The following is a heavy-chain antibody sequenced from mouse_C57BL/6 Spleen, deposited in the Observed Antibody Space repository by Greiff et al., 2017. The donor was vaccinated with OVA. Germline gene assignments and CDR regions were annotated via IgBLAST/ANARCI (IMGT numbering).Heavy chain of an antibody. D-gene: IGHD2-5*01. CDR2: IHPNSGST. CDR1: GYTLTSYW. J-gene: IGHJ1*03. CDR3: ARGEYSNYWYFDV. Sequence: QVQLQQPGAELVKPGASVKLSCKASGYTLTSYWMHWVKQRPGQGLEWIGMIHPNSGSTNYNEKFKSKATLTVDKSSSTAYMQLSSLTSEDSAVYYCARGEYSNYWYFDVWGTGTTVTVSS. V-gene: IGHV1-64*01.